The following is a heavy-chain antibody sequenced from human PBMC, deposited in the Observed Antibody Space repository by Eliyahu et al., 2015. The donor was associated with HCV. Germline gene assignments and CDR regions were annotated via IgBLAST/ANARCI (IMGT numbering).Heavy chain of an antibody. D-gene: IGHD1-26*01. CDR3: AKDKAGATPFDY. V-gene: IGHV3-30*18. CDR2: IXYDGSNK. Sequence: QVQLVESGGGVVQPGRSLRXSCAASGFTFXSXGXHWVRQAPGKGLEWVAVIXYDGSNKYYADSVKGRFTISRDNSKNTLYLQMNSLRAEDTAVYYCAKDKAGATPFDYWGQGTLVTVSS. J-gene: IGHJ4*02. CDR1: GFTFXSXG.